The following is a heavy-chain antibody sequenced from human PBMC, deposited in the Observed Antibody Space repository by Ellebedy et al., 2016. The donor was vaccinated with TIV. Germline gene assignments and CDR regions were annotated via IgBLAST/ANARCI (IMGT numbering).Heavy chain of an antibody. CDR2: IHPNSGAT. V-gene: IGHV1-2*04. D-gene: IGHD1-1*01. J-gene: IGHJ6*01. Sequence: ASVKVSXXASGYTFTDNYIHWVRQAPGQGLEWMGWIHPNSGATKYAQKFESWVTMTRDTSISTVYMELSRSRSDDTAVYYCARAGLEPRSVDYYFYGLDVWGQGTAVTVSS. CDR3: ARAGLEPRSVDYYFYGLDV. CDR1: GYTFTDNY.